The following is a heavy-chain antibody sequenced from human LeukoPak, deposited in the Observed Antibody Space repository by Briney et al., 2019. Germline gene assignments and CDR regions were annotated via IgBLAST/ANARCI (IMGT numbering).Heavy chain of an antibody. CDR2: IYYTGTT. V-gene: IGHV4-59*01. CDR3: VRDRRDDYGDYRGADY. J-gene: IGHJ4*02. D-gene: IGHD4-17*01. Sequence: PSETLSLTCTVSGGSISSYYWSWIRQPPGKGLEWIAYIYYTGTTNYNPSLKSRVTISVDTSKNQFSLKLTSVTAADTAVYYCVRDRRDDYGDYRGADYWGQGTLVTVSS. CDR1: GGSISSYY.